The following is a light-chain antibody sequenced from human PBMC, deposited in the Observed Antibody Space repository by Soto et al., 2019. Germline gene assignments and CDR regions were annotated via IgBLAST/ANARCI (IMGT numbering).Light chain of an antibody. J-gene: IGKJ4*01. CDR2: AAS. CDR1: PGIRND. V-gene: IGKV1-17*01. Sequence: DIQMPQSPSSLSASVGDSVTITCRASPGIRNDLGWYQQKPAKAPTRLISAASSLQSGVPSRFSGSGSGTEFTLTSSSRQPEDFATDYSIQPNSYPITFGGGNKVEIK. CDR3: IQPNSYPIT.